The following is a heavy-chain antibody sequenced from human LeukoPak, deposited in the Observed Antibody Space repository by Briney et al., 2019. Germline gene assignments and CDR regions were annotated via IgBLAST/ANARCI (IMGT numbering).Heavy chain of an antibody. D-gene: IGHD6-19*01. Sequence: ASVKVSCKASGYTFTNYYISWVRQAPGQGLEWMGWISPYNGNTNYAQKLQGRPTMTTDTSTSTAYMELRSLRSDDTAVYYCAEAVAGDYWGQGTLVTVSS. V-gene: IGHV1-18*01. CDR1: GYTFTNYY. CDR3: AEAVAGDY. J-gene: IGHJ4*02. CDR2: ISPYNGNT.